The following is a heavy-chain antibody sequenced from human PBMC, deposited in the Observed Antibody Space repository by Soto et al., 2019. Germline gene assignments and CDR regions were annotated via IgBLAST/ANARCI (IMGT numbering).Heavy chain of an antibody. D-gene: IGHD3-3*01. J-gene: IGHJ4*02. V-gene: IGHV1-69*01. CDR2: IIPIFGTA. CDR3: ASRYKYYDFWSGYPGALDY. Sequence: QVQLVQSGAEVKKPGSSVKVSCKASGGTFSSYAISWVRQAPGQGLEWMGGIIPIFGTANYAQKFQGRVTITADESTSTAYMELSSLRSEDTAVYYCASRYKYYDFWSGYPGALDYWGQGTLVTVSS. CDR1: GGTFSSYA.